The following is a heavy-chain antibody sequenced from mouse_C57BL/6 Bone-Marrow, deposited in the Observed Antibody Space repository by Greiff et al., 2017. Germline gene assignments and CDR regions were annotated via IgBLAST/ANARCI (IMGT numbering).Heavy chain of an antibody. Sequence: QVQLQQSGPELVKPGASVKISCKASGYAFSSSWMNWVKQRPGKGLEWIGRIYPGDGDTNYNGKFKGKATLTADKSSSTAYMQLSSLTSEDSAVYFCARGDYYGSPAWFAYWGQGTLVTVSA. CDR1: GYAFSSSW. J-gene: IGHJ3*01. D-gene: IGHD1-1*01. CDR3: ARGDYYGSPAWFAY. CDR2: IYPGDGDT. V-gene: IGHV1-82*01.